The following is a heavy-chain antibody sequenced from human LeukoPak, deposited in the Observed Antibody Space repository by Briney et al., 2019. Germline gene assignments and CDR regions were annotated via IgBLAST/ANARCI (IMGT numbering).Heavy chain of an antibody. D-gene: IGHD6-6*01. J-gene: IGHJ6*03. V-gene: IGHV4-39*07. CDR3: ARDFSSSSSVYYYYYMDV. Sequence: SSETLSLTCTVSGGSISSRPYYWGWVRQSSGKGLEWIGTISYSGTTYYNPSLKSRVTISLDTSKNQFSLKLSSVTAADTVIYYCARDFSSSSSVYYYYYMDVWGKGTTVTVSS. CDR2: ISYSGTT. CDR1: GGSISSRPYY.